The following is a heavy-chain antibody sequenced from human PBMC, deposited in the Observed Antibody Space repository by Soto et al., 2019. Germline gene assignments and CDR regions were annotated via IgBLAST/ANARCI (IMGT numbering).Heavy chain of an antibody. Sequence: QVHLVQSGAEVKKPGASVKVSCKASEYTFTDYYIHWVRQAPGQGLEWMGWINPNSGGTNNAQKFQGWVTITRATSISAAYMELSSLRSDGTAVYYCARSLRGEVRNDWSYYYYGMDVWGQGTTVTVSS. D-gene: IGHD1-1*01. CDR2: INPNSGGT. CDR3: ARSLRGEVRNDWSYYYYGMDV. CDR1: EYTFTDYY. V-gene: IGHV1-2*04. J-gene: IGHJ6*02.